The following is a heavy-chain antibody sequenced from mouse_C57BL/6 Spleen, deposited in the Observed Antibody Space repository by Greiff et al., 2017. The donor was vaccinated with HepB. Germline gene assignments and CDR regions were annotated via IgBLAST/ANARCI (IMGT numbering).Heavy chain of an antibody. CDR1: GYTFTSYW. V-gene: IGHV1-55*01. D-gene: IGHD2-5*01. J-gene: IGHJ3*01. Sequence: VQLQQPGAELVKPGASVKMSCKASGYTFTSYWITWVKQRPGQGLEWIGDIYPGSGSTNYNEKFKSKATLTVDTSSSTAYMQLSSLTSEDSAVYYCASSYYSNTRGFAYWGQGTLVTVSA. CDR2: IYPGSGST. CDR3: ASSYYSNTRGFAY.